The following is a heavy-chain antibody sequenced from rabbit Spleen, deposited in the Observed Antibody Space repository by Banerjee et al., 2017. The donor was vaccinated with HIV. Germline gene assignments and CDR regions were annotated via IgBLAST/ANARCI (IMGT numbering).Heavy chain of an antibody. J-gene: IGHJ4*01. V-gene: IGHV1S45*01. D-gene: IGHD2-1*01. CDR2: IYGGDGSST. Sequence: QEHLVESGGGLVQPEGSLTLTCKASGFDFGSFGMCWVRQAPGKGLEWIACIYGGDGSSTAYASWAKGRFTVSKTSSTTVTLQMTSLTAADTATYFCARGSATMTLVITGYYLSLWGPGTLVTVS. CDR3: ARGSATMTLVITGYYLSL. CDR1: GFDFGSFG.